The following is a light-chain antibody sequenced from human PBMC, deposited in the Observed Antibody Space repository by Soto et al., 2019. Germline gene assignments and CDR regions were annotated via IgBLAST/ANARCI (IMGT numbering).Light chain of an antibody. CDR2: SAS. CDR3: QQAYISLLS. V-gene: IGKV1-39*01. Sequence: DIQMTQSPSSLSASIGDRVTITCRASQNIRSYLNWYQQKPGKAPKLLIYSASTLQSGVPSRFSGSGSGTGFTLTISAVQPEDFGSYYCQQAYISLLSFGGGTKIEIK. CDR1: QNIRSY. J-gene: IGKJ4*01.